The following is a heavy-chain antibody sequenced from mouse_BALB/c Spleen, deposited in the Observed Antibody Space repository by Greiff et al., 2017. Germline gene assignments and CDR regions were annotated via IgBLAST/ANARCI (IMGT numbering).Heavy chain of an antibody. CDR3: ASYDGDPAWFAY. CDR2: ISSGSSTI. CDR1: GFTFSSFG. Sequence: EVQLQESGGGLVQPGGSRKLSCAASGFTFSSFGMHWVRQAPEKGLEWVAYISSGSSTIYYADTVKGRFTISRDNPKNTLFLQMTSLRSEDTAMYYCASYDGDPAWFAYWGQGTLVTVSA. V-gene: IGHV5-17*02. J-gene: IGHJ3*01. D-gene: IGHD2-3*01.